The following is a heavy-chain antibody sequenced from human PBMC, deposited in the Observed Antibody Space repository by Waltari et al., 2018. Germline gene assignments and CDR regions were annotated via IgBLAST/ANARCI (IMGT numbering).Heavy chain of an antibody. CDR3: ARGPMTATGQGYFDI. J-gene: IGHJ2*01. CDR1: GGTFVSYA. D-gene: IGHD5-18*01. Sequence: QVQLVQSGAEVKNPGSSVTVPCKASGGTFVSYAVSWVRQAPGQGLEWMGGIIPIFNTTNYPQKFQGRVTITADESTSTAFMELTSLKSDDTAFYYCARGPMTATGQGYFDIWGRGTLVTVSS. CDR2: IIPIFNTT. V-gene: IGHV1-69*01.